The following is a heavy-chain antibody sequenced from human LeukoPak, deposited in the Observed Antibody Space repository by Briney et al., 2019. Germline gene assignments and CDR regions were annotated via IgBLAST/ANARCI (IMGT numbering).Heavy chain of an antibody. CDR3: AKGHAAAGAYYFDY. J-gene: IGHJ4*02. D-gene: IGHD6-13*01. Sequence: GGSLRLSCAASGFTFDDYAMHWVRQAPGKGLEWVSGISWNSGSIGYADSVKGRFTISRDNAKNSLYLQMNSLRAEDTALYYCAKGHAAAGAYYFDYWGQGTLVTVSS. V-gene: IGHV3-9*01. CDR2: ISWNSGSI. CDR1: GFTFDDYA.